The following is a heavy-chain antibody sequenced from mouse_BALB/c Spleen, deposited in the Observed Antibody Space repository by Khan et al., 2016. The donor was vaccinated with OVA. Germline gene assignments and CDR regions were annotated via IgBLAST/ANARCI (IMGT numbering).Heavy chain of an antibody. D-gene: IGHD3-1*01. V-gene: IGHV9-2-1*01. J-gene: IGHJ3*01. CDR2: VNTETGDT. CDR1: GYTFTDYS. Sequence: QIQLVQSGPELKKPGETVKISCKASGYTFTDYSIHWVKQAPGKGLKWMGWVNTETGDTTYAEDFKGRFALSLETSASTAYLQINNLTTEDTGTYFCDRAGRAAFAYWGQGTLVTVSA. CDR3: DRAGRAAFAY.